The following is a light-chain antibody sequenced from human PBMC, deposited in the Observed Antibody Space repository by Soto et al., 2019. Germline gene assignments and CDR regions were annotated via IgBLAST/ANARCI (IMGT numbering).Light chain of an antibody. J-gene: IGKJ2*01. CDR3: QQYGSSPYS. Sequence: EIVLTQSPGTLSLSPGERVTLSCRASQSVSSNSLAWYQQKPGQPPRFLIYGASSRATGVPDRFSGSGSGTDFTLTISRLEPEDFAVYFCQQYGSSPYSFGQGTKLEIK. V-gene: IGKV3-20*01. CDR2: GAS. CDR1: QSVSSNS.